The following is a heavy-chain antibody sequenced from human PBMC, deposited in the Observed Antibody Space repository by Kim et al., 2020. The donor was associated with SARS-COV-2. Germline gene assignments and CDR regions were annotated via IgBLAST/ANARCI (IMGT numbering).Heavy chain of an antibody. J-gene: IGHJ2*01. V-gene: IGHV3-30*04. CDR1: GFTFSSYA. CDR3: ARDSLVESSSWYYWYFD. D-gene: IGHD6-13*01. Sequence: GGSLRLSCAASGFTFSSYAMHWVRQAPGKGLEWVAVISYDGSNKYYADSVKGRFTISRDNSKNTLYLQMNSLRAEDTAVYYCARDSLVESSSWYYWYFD. CDR2: ISYDGSNK.